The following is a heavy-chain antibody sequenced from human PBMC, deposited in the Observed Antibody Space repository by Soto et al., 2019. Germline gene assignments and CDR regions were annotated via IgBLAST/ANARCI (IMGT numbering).Heavy chain of an antibody. CDR3: ARAGGAYCGGDCYPYYYYGMDV. CDR1: GGTFSSYA. J-gene: IGHJ6*02. CDR2: IIPIFGTA. D-gene: IGHD2-21*02. V-gene: IGHV1-69*01. Sequence: QVQLVQSGAEVKKPGSSVKVSCKASGGTFSSYAISWVRQAPGQGLEWMGGIIPIFGTANYAQKFQGRVRITADESTSTAYMELSSLRSEDTAVYYCARAGGAYCGGDCYPYYYYGMDVWGQGTTVTVSS.